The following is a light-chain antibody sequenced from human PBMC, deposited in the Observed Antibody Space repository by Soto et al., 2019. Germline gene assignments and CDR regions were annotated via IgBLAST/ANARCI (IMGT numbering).Light chain of an antibody. CDR1: QSISSW. CDR2: DAS. Sequence: DIQMTQSPSTLSASVGDRVTITCRASQSISSWLAWYQQKPGKAPKLLIYDASSLQSGVPSRFSGSGSGTEFALTISSLQPDDFATYYCQQYNTYSWTFGPGTKGDIK. V-gene: IGKV1-5*01. J-gene: IGKJ1*01. CDR3: QQYNTYSWT.